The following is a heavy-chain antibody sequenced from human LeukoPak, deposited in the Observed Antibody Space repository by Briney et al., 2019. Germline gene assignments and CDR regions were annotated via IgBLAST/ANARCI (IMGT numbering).Heavy chain of an antibody. CDR1: GYSFTAYY. J-gene: IGHJ6*03. CDR2: MNPKSPGT. CDR3: ARDPAQSYYTDV. Sequence: GASVKDSCKASGYSFTAYYIHWVRQAPGQGLEWMGWMNPKSPGTNYAQKFQGRVTMTRDTSISTAYMELSSLTSDDSAVYYCARDPAQSYYTDVWGIGTTVTVSS. V-gene: IGHV1-2*02.